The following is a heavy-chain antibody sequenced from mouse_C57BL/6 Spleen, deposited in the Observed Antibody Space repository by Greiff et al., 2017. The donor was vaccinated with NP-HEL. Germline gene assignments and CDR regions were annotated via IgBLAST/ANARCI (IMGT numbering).Heavy chain of an antibody. Sequence: EVKLMESGGDLVKPGGSLKLSCAASGFTFSSYGMSWVRQTPDKRLEWVANISSGGSYTYYPDSVKGRFTISRDNAKNTLYLQMSSLKSEDTAMYYCARKGKLSFDYWGQGTTRTVSS. V-gene: IGHV5-6*01. CDR2: ISSGGSYT. J-gene: IGHJ2*01. CDR1: GFTFSSYG. CDR3: ARKGKLSFDY.